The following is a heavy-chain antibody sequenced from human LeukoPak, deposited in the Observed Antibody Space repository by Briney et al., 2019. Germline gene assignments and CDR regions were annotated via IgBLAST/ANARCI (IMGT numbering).Heavy chain of an antibody. D-gene: IGHD3-10*01. CDR1: KFSFTSYW. CDR3: ARVLLGSWDWFDP. V-gene: IGHV3-74*01. Sequence: GGSLRLSCVASKFSFTSYWMHWVRQAPGKGLVWVSRINPDGSRTNYADSVEGRFTISRDNAKNTLYLQMNSLRAEDTAVYYCARVLLGSWDWFDPXGQGTLVTVSS. J-gene: IGHJ5*02. CDR2: INPDGSRT.